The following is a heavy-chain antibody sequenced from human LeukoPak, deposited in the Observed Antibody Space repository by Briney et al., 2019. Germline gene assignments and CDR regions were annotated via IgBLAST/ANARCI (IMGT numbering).Heavy chain of an antibody. V-gene: IGHV4-59*08. Sequence: PSETLSPTFTVSGGSISSYYWSWIRQPPGKGLEWIGHIYYSGSTNYNPSLKSRVTISVDTSKNQFSLKLSSVTAADTAVYYCARVSLNSYGGVFYIDDWGQGTLVTVSS. D-gene: IGHD4-23*01. CDR3: ARVSLNSYGGVFYIDD. CDR2: IYYSGST. J-gene: IGHJ4*02. CDR1: GGSISSYY.